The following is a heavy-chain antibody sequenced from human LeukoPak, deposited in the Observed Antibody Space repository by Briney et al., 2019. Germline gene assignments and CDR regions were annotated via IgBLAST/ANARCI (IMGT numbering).Heavy chain of an antibody. D-gene: IGHD6-13*01. Sequence: APVKVSCKASGYTFTSYGISWVRQAPGQGLEWMGWISAYNGNTNYAQKLQGRVTMTTDTSTSTAYMELRSLRSEDTAVYYCARGTTYYSSSMLGWFDPWGQGTLVTVSS. CDR3: ARGTTYYSSSMLGWFDP. V-gene: IGHV1-18*01. CDR2: ISAYNGNT. J-gene: IGHJ5*02. CDR1: GYTFTSYG.